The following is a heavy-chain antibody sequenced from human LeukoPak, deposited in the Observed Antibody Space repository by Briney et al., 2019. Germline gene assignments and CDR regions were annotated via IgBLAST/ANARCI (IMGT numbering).Heavy chain of an antibody. D-gene: IGHD6-19*01. CDR2: IHYSGST. CDR3: ARDIPQEAVSGGIDY. CDR1: GGSISSYY. V-gene: IGHV4-59*01. J-gene: IGHJ4*02. Sequence: PSETLSLTCTVSGGSISSYYWTWIQQPPGKGLEWIGYIHYSGSTNYNPSLKSRVTISLDTSNNQFSLKLSSVTAADTAMYYCARDIPQEAVSGGIDYWGQGTLVTVSS.